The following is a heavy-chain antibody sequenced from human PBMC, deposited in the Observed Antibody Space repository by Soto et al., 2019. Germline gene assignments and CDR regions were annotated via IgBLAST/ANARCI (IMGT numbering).Heavy chain of an antibody. V-gene: IGHV3-30-3*01. D-gene: IGHD2-8*01. CDR3: WRNRVVLIVYASIDY. CDR1: GFTFSNYA. J-gene: IGHJ4*02. Sequence: QVQLVESGGGVVQPGRSLRLSCAASGFTFSNYALHWVRQAPGKGLEWVAVISYDGSNKYYADSVKGRFTISRDNSKNTLYQQLNSRRAEDTAVDYCWRNRVVLIVYASIDYWGQGTLVTVSS. CDR2: ISYDGSNK.